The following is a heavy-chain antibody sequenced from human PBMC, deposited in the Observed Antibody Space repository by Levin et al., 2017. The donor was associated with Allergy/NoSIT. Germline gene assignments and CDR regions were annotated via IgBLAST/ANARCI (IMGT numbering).Heavy chain of an antibody. CDR3: ARVPGELSAPSRYFDL. J-gene: IGHJ2*01. V-gene: IGHV4-4*02. Sequence: SETLSLTCAVSGGSISSSNWWSWVRQPPGKGLEWIGEIYHSGSTNYNPSLKSRVTISVDKSKNQFSLKLSSVTAADTAVYYCARVPGELSAPSRYFDLWGRGTLVTVSS. CDR1: GGSISSSNW. D-gene: IGHD3-10*01. CDR2: IYHSGST.